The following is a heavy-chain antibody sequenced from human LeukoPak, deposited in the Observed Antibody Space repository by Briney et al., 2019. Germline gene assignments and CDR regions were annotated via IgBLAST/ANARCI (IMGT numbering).Heavy chain of an antibody. CDR1: GYTFTSYY. D-gene: IGHD3-10*01. CDR3: ARGGHAGSGSYYNMGHYGMDV. Sequence: GVSVKVSCKASGYTFTSYYMHWVRQAPGQGLEWMGIINPSGGSTSYAQKFQGRVTMTRDTSTSTVYMELSSLRSEDTAVYYCARGGHAGSGSYYNMGHYGMDVWGQGTTVTVSS. V-gene: IGHV1-46*01. CDR2: INPSGGST. J-gene: IGHJ6*02.